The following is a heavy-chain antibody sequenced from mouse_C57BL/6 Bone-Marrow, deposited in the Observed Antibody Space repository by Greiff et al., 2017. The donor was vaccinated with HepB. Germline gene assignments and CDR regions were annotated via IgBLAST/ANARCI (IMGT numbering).Heavy chain of an antibody. V-gene: IGHV1-81*01. CDR2: IYPRSGNT. CDR1: GYTFTSYG. J-gene: IGHJ4*01. CDR3: ARCPHYFDSHYAMDY. Sequence: QVQLQQSGAELARPGASVKLSCKASGYTFTSYGISWVKQRPGQGLEWIGEIYPRSGNTYYNEKFKGKATLTADKSSSTAFMELRSLTSEDSAVYFCARCPHYFDSHYAMDYWGQGTSVTVSS. D-gene: IGHD1-1*01.